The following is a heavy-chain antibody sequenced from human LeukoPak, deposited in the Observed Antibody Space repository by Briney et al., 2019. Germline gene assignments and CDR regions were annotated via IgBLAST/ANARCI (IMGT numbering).Heavy chain of an antibody. CDR2: IWYDGSNK. D-gene: IGHD5-18*01. J-gene: IGHJ4*02. CDR1: GFTFSNYG. CDR3: AKDLRGYSYGHYYFDY. Sequence: GGSLRLSCAASGFTFSNYGMHWVRQAPGKGLEWVAVIWYDGSNKNFADSVKGRFTISRDNSKNTLYLQMNSPRAEDTAVYYCAKDLRGYSYGHYYFDYWGQGTLVTVSS. V-gene: IGHV3-33*06.